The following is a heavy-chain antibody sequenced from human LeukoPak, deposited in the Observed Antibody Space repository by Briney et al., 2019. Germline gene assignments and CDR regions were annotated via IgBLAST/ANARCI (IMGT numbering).Heavy chain of an antibody. V-gene: IGHV1-69*05. CDR3: AVGIRFLEWFY. CDR1: GGTFSSYA. CDR2: IIPIFGTA. J-gene: IGHJ4*02. Sequence: SVKVSCKASGGTFSSYAISWVRQAPGQGLEWMGRIIPIFGTANYAQRFQGRVTITTDESTSTAYMELSSLRSEDTAVYYCAVGIRFLEWFYWGQGTPVTVSS. D-gene: IGHD3-3*01.